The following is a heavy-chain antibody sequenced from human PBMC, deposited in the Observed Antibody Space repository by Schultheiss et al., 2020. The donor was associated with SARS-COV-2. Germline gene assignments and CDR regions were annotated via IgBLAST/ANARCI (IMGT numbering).Heavy chain of an antibody. V-gene: IGHV1-2*04. CDR1: GYTFTSYA. CDR2: INPNSGGT. Sequence: ASVKVSCKASGYTFTSYAMHWVRQAPGQGLDWMGWINPNSGGTNYAQKFQGWVTMTRDTSISTAYMELSRLKSDDTAVYYCARGLIPATLDPQVLPGSYYGMDVWGQGTTVTVSS. J-gene: IGHJ6*02. D-gene: IGHD2-15*01. CDR3: ARGLIPATLDPQVLPGSYYGMDV.